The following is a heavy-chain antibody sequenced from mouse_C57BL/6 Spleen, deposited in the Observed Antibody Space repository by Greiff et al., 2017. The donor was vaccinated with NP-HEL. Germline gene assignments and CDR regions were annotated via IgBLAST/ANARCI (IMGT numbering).Heavy chain of an antibody. CDR2: INPNNGGT. Sequence: VQLQQSGPELVKPGASVKISCKASGYTFTDYYMNWVKQSHGKSLEWIGDINPNNGGTSYNQKFKGKATLTVDKSSSTAYMELRSLTSEDSAVYDCARVGTTSPFAYWGQGTLVTVSA. J-gene: IGHJ3*01. V-gene: IGHV1-26*01. D-gene: IGHD2-14*01. CDR3: ARVGTTSPFAY. CDR1: GYTFTDYY.